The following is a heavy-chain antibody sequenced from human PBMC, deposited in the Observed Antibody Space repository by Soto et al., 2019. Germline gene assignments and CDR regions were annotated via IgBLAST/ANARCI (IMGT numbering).Heavy chain of an antibody. CDR3: VRGLGGYDQLFQY. CDR1: GGSLSDYY. J-gene: IGHJ4*02. CDR2: IDDSGNT. D-gene: IGHD5-12*01. Sequence: ETLSLTCTVSGGSLSDYYWIWIRQPAGKRLEWIGRIDDSGNTNYNPSLKSRLTMSVDTSKNQFSLKLSSVTAADTALYYCVRGLGGYDQLFQYWGQGALVTVS. V-gene: IGHV4-4*07.